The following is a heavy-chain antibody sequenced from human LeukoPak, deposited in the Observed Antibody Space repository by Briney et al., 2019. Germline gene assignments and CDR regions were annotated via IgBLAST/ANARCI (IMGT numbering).Heavy chain of an antibody. CDR1: GFTVSSNY. D-gene: IGHD6-13*01. CDR3: ARESIAAARSYFDY. Sequence: PGGSLRLSCAASGFTVSSNYMSWVRQAPGKGLEWVSVIYSGGSTYYADSVKGRFTISRDNSKNTLYLQMNSLRAEDTAVYYCARESIAAARSYFDYWGQGTLVTVSS. CDR2: IYSGGST. V-gene: IGHV3-66*01. J-gene: IGHJ4*02.